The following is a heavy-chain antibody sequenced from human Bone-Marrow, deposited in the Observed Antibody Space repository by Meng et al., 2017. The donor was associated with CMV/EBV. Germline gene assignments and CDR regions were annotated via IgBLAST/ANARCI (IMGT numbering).Heavy chain of an antibody. CDR2: IIPIFGTA. Sequence: SVKVSCKASGGTFSSYTISWVRQAPGHGLEWMGGIIPIFGTANYAQKFQGRVTITTDESTSTAYMELSSLRSEDTAVYYCARGGNLGYCSSTSCSNYYYGMDVWGQGTTVTVSS. D-gene: IGHD2-2*01. CDR1: GGTFSSYT. J-gene: IGHJ6*02. V-gene: IGHV1-69*05. CDR3: ARGGNLGYCSSTSCSNYYYGMDV.